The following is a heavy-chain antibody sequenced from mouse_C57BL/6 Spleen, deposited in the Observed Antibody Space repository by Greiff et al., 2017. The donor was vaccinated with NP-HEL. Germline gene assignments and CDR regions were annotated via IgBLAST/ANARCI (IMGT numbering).Heavy chain of an antibody. CDR3: AREEYYYGSSYDY. D-gene: IGHD1-1*01. J-gene: IGHJ2*01. CDR2: IYPGSGST. CDR1: GYTFTSYW. Sequence: QVQLKQPGAELVKPGASVKMSCKASGYTFTSYWITWVKQRPGQGLEWIGDIYPGSGSTNYNEKFKSKATLTVDTSSSTAYMQLSSLTSEDSAVYYCAREEYYYGSSYDYWGQGTTLTVSS. V-gene: IGHV1-55*01.